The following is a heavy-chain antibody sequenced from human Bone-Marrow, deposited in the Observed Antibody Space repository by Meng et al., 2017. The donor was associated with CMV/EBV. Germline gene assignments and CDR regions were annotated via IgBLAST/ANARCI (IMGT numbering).Heavy chain of an antibody. CDR3: ARLLVTGNTDFDY. Sequence: GESLKISCAASGFTFSSYSMNWVRQAPGKGLEWVSSISSSSSYIYYADSVKGRFTISRDNAKNSLFLQMNSLRAEDTAVYYCARLLVTGNTDFDYWGQGTLVTVSS. V-gene: IGHV3-21*01. J-gene: IGHJ4*01. D-gene: IGHD1-7*01. CDR1: GFTFSSYS. CDR2: ISSSSSYI.